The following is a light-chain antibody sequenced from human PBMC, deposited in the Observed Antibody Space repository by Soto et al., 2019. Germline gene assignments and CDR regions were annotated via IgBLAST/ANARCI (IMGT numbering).Light chain of an antibody. Sequence: SYELTQPPSVSVSPGQTARITCSGDALPKQYAYWYQQKPGQAPVLVIYKDSERPSGIPERFSGSSSGTTVTLTISGVQAEDEADYYCQSADSSGTDEVFGGGTQLTVL. J-gene: IGLJ3*02. V-gene: IGLV3-25*03. CDR2: KDS. CDR1: ALPKQY. CDR3: QSADSSGTDEV.